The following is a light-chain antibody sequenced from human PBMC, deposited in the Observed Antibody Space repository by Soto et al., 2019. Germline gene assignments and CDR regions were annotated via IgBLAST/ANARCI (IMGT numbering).Light chain of an antibody. CDR1: QGIYNY. CDR2: GAS. Sequence: DIKMTQSPSSLSASVGDRVTITCRASQGIYNYLAWYQQKPGKVPKLLIYGASTLQSGVPSRFSGSGSGTDLTLTISNRQPEYVATYYCHKYNSAPPEFTFGGGTKVEIK. V-gene: IGKV1-27*01. CDR3: HKYNSAPPEFT. J-gene: IGKJ4*01.